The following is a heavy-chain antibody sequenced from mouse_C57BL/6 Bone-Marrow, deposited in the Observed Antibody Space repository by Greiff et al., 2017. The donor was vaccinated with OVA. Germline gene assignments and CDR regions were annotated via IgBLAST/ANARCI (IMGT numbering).Heavy chain of an antibody. D-gene: IGHD1-1*01. V-gene: IGHV5-6*02. Sequence: DVMLVESGGDLVKPGGSLKLSCAASGFTFSSYGMSWVRQTPDKRLEWVATISSGGSYTYSPDSVKGRFTISRDNAKNTLYLQMSRLKSEDTAMYYCARHYYGSSYYWGQGTTLTVSS. CDR3: ARHYYGSSYY. CDR2: ISSGGSYT. J-gene: IGHJ2*01. CDR1: GFTFSSYG.